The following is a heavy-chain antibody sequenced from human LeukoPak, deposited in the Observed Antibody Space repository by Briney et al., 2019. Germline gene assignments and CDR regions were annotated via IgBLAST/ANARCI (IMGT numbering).Heavy chain of an antibody. CDR2: IIPILGIA. D-gene: IGHD2-2*01. CDR3: ASPRALYCSSTSCQTANGAFDI. CDR1: GGTFSSYT. V-gene: IGHV1-69*02. J-gene: IGHJ3*02. Sequence: ASVKVSCKASGGTFSSYTISWVRQAPGQGLEWMGRIIPILGIANYAQKFQGRVTITADKSTSTVYMELSSLRSEDTAVYYCASPRALYCSSTSCQTANGAFDIWGQGTMVTVSS.